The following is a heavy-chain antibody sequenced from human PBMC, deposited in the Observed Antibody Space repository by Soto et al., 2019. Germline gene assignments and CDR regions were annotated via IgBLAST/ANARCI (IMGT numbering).Heavy chain of an antibody. CDR1: RGALSSYA. Sequence: QVQLVQSGAEVKQPGSSVKVSCKASRGALSSYAITWVRQAPGQGLDWMGRVIPIYGTPNYAQKFQGRLSLTVDASKSTAYLELSGLRSEDTAVYFCASAGSLEINRGAFDIWGQGIMVTVSS. CDR2: VIPIYGTP. V-gene: IGHV1-69*18. CDR3: ASAGSLEINRGAFDI. J-gene: IGHJ3*02.